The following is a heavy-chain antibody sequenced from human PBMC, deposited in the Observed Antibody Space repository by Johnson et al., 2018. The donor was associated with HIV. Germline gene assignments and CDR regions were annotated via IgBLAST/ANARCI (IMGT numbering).Heavy chain of an antibody. CDR1: GFTFTTYG. Sequence: QVQLVESGGGVVQPGRSLRLSCAASGFTFTTYGMHWVRQAPGKGLEWVAFISYDGSSKYYADSVKGRFTISRDNSKHTLDLQMKSLRAEDTAVYYCARQFRSVGAPDAFDIWGQGTMVTVSS. CDR2: ISYDGSSK. J-gene: IGHJ3*02. D-gene: IGHD1-26*01. CDR3: ARQFRSVGAPDAFDI. V-gene: IGHV3-30*03.